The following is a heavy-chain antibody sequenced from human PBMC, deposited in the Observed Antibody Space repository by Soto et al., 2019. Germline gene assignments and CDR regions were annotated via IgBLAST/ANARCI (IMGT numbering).Heavy chain of an antibody. Sequence: SETLSLTCTISGGSISVYYWSWIRQPPGQALEWIGYIYDSGSPYYNPSLRSRVIISADTSKNQISLKLTSATAADTAVYYCARGVGSSPPRYWGRGTLVTSPQ. V-gene: IGHV4-59*01. CDR2: IYDSGSP. CDR1: GGSISVYY. D-gene: IGHD1-26*01. CDR3: ARGVGSSPPRY. J-gene: IGHJ4*02.